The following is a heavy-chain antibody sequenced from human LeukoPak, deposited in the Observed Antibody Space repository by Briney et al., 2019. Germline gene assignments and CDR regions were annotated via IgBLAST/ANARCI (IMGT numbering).Heavy chain of an antibody. CDR3: ARTRSSTYYCDSGMDV. J-gene: IGHJ6*04. CDR2: MNPNSGNT. CDR1: GYTFTSYD. Sequence: ASVKVSCKASGYTFTSYDINWVRQATGQGLEWMGWMNPNSGNTGYAQKFQGRVTMTRNTSISTAYMELSSLRSEDTAVYYCARTRSSTYYCDSGMDVWGKGTTVTVSS. D-gene: IGHD3-22*01. V-gene: IGHV1-8*01.